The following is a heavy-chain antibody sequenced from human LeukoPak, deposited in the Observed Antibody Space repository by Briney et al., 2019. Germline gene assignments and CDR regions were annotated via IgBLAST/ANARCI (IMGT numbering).Heavy chain of an antibody. J-gene: IGHJ4*02. Sequence: GGSLRLSCAASGFTFSSYAMSWVRQAPGKGLEWVGRIKSKTDGGTTDYAAPVKGRFTISRDDSKNTLYLQMNSLKTEDTAVYYCTTGGPESGGDYWGQGTLVTVSS. CDR2: IKSKTDGGTT. D-gene: IGHD3-10*01. CDR1: GFTFSSYA. V-gene: IGHV3-15*01. CDR3: TTGGPESGGDY.